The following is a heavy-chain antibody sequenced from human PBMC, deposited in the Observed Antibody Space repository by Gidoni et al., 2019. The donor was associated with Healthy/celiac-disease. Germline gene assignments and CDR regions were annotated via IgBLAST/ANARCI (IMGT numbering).Heavy chain of an antibody. V-gene: IGHV3-30*03. D-gene: IGHD6-19*01. CDR2: ISYDGSNK. CDR1: GFPFSSYG. CDR3: ARDSSSGWQSRVYYYYGMDV. J-gene: IGHJ6*02. Sequence: QVQLVESGCGVVLPGRSLRLSCAASGFPFSSYGMPWVRQAPGKGLEWVAVISYDGSNKYYADSVKGRFTISRDNSKNTLYLQMNSLRAEDTAVYYCARDSSSGWQSRVYYYYGMDVWGQGTTVTVSS.